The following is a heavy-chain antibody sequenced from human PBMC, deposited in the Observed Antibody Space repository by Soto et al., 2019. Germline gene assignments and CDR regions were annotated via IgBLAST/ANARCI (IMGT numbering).Heavy chain of an antibody. CDR1: GYTFTSYG. V-gene: IGHV1-18*01. CDR2: ISAYNGNT. D-gene: IGHD2-2*02. Sequence: QVQLVQSGAEVKKPGASVKVSCNASGYTFTSYGISWVRQAPGQGLEWMGWISAYNGNTNYAQKLQGRVTMTTDTSTSTAYMELRSLRSDDTAVYYCARDQWDIVVVPASILGAFDIWGQGTMVTVSS. CDR3: ARDQWDIVVVPASILGAFDI. J-gene: IGHJ3*02.